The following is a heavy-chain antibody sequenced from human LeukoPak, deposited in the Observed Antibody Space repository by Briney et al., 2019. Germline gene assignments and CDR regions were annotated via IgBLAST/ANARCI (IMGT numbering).Heavy chain of an antibody. CDR1: GFTLSSYA. CDR2: ISGSGGST. J-gene: IGHJ4*02. Sequence: GGSLRLSCAASGFTLSSYAMSWVRQAPGKGLEWVSAISGSGGSTHYADSVKGRFTISRDNSKNTLYLQMNSLRAEDTAVYYCAGLVPPYSSSWYGGFDYWGQGTLVTVSS. CDR3: AGLVPPYSSSWYGGFDY. V-gene: IGHV3-23*01. D-gene: IGHD6-13*01.